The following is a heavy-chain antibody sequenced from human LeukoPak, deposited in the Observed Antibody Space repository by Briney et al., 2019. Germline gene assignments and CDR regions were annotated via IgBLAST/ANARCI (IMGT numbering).Heavy chain of an antibody. CDR1: GGSISSGSYY. CDR3: ARHRHVLLYPDP. CDR2: IYTSGST. Sequence: SETLSLTCTVSGGSISSGSYYWSWIRQPAGKGLEWIGRIYTSGSTNYNPSLKSRVTISVDTSKNQFSLKLSSVTAADTAVYYCARHRHVLLYPDPWGQGTLVTVSS. V-gene: IGHV4-61*02. D-gene: IGHD3-10*01. J-gene: IGHJ5*02.